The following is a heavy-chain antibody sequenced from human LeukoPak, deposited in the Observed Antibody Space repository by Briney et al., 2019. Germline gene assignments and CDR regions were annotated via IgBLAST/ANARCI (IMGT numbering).Heavy chain of an antibody. CDR1: GYTFNTYG. D-gene: IGHD3-10*01. V-gene: IGHV7-4-1*02. CDR2: INTNTGNP. CDR3: ARGSIGAPHHFDY. Sequence: GASVKVSCKASGYTFNTYGMNWVRQAPGQGLEWMGWINTNTGNPTYAQGFTGRFVFSLDTSVSTAYLQISSLKAEDTAVYYCARGSIGAPHHFDYCGQGTLVTVSS. J-gene: IGHJ4*02.